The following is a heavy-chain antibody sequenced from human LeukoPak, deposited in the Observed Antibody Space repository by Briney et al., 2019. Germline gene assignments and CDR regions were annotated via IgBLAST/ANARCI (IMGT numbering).Heavy chain of an antibody. V-gene: IGHV1-18*01. CDR3: ARDFFHGHCAGLSSFLLDY. CDR2: ISANNGDT. Sequence: GASVKVSCKASGYTFTRYGISWVRQAPGQGLEWMGWISANNGDTNSAQKFQGRVTMTTDTSTSTAYMELRSLRSDDTAVYYCARDFFHGHCAGLSSFLLDYWGQGSLVTVSS. J-gene: IGHJ4*02. D-gene: IGHD2-8*02. CDR1: GYTFTRYG.